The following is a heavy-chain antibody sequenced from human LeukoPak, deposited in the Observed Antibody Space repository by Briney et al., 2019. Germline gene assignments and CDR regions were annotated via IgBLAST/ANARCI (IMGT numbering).Heavy chain of an antibody. V-gene: IGHV1-46*01. CDR2: INPSGGRT. CDR3: ARVNSYGYYYYYGMDV. Sequence: GASVKVSCKASGYTFTGYYMHWVRQAPGQGLEWMGVINPSGGRTTYAQKFQGRVTMTRDTSTSTVYMELSSLRSDDTAVYYCARVNSYGYYYYYGMDVWGQGTTVTVSS. D-gene: IGHD5-18*01. J-gene: IGHJ6*02. CDR1: GYTFTGYY.